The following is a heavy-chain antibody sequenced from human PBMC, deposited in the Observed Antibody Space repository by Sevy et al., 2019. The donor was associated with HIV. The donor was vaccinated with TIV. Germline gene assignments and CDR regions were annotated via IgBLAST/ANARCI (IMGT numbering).Heavy chain of an antibody. CDR2: IYSGGSP. CDR3: AKDRGYSGYATYFDF. D-gene: IGHD5-12*01. CDR1: GFSGSSSY. J-gene: IGHJ4*02. V-gene: IGHV3-53*01. Sequence: GGSLRRSCAASGFSGSSSYMSWVRQAPGKGLECVSVIYSGGSPYYADSVEGRFTISRDTSKSTLFLQMNSLRAEDTAVYYCAKDRGYSGYATYFDFWGQGTLVTVSS.